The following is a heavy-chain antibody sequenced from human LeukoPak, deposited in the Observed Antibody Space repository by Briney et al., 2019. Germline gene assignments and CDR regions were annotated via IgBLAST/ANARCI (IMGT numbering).Heavy chain of an antibody. CDR1: EFAFSTYN. V-gene: IGHV3-48*02. CDR3: ARVAAGYSVNYFDY. CDR2: ISTGSSTT. Sequence: GGSLRLSCAASEFAFSTYNMNWVRQAPGKGLEWVSYISTGSSTTYYADSVKGRFTISRDNVENSLYLQMNSLRDENTAVYYCARVAAGYSVNYFDYWGQGTLVTVPS. D-gene: IGHD4-23*01. J-gene: IGHJ4*02.